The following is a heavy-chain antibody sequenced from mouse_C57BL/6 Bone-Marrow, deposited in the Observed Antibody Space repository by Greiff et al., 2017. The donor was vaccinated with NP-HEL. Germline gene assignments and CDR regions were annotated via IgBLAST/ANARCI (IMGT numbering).Heavy chain of an antibody. Sequence: DVQLQQSGAELVRPGAPVKLSCTASGFNIKDDYTHWVKQRPEQGLEWIGWIDPENGDTEYASKFQGKATITADTSSNTAYLQLSSLTSEDTAVYYCTTDYSNPYYFDYWGQGTTLTVSS. CDR2: IDPENGDT. D-gene: IGHD2-5*01. CDR3: TTDYSNPYYFDY. V-gene: IGHV14-4*01. CDR1: GFNIKDDY. J-gene: IGHJ2*01.